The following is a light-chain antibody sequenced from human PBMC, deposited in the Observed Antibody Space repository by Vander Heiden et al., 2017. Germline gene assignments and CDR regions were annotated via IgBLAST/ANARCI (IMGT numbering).Light chain of an antibody. CDR1: SSNIGSNY. J-gene: IGLJ3*02. V-gene: IGLV1-47*02. CDR3: AAWDDSLSGPV. CDR2: SHN. Sequence: PPSASGTPGQRVTISCSGSSSNIGSNYVYWYQQLPGTAPKLLIYSHNQRPSGVPDRFSGSKSGTSASLAISGLRSEDEADYYCAAWDDSLSGPVFGGGTKLTVL.